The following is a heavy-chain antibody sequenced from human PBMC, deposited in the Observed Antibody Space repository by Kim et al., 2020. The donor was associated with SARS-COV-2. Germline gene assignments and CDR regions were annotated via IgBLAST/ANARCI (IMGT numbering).Heavy chain of an antibody. V-gene: IGHV4-4*06. D-gene: IGHD6-19*01. J-gene: IGHJ6*02. CDR3: ARDSVAVLGDYYYGMDV. Sequence: LKSRVTMSVDTSKNQFSLKLSSVTAADTAVYYCARDSVAVLGDYYYGMDVWGQGTTVTVSS.